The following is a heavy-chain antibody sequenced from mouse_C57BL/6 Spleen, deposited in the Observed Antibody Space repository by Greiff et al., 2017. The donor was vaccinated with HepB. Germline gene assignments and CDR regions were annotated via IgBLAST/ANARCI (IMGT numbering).Heavy chain of an antibody. Sequence: QVQLQQPGAELVKPGASVKLSCKASGYTFTSYWMHWVKQRPGRGLEWIGRIDPNSGGTTYNEKFKSKATLTVDKPSSTAYMQLSSLTSEDSAVYYCARSRDYDWFAYWGQGTLVTVSA. CDR3: ARSRDYDWFAY. V-gene: IGHV1-72*01. CDR1: GYTFTSYW. J-gene: IGHJ3*01. CDR2: IDPNSGGT. D-gene: IGHD2-4*01.